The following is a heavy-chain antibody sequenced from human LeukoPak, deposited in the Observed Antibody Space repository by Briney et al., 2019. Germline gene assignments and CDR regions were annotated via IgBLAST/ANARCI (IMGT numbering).Heavy chain of an antibody. J-gene: IGHJ4*02. CDR2: IYYSGST. Sequence: SETLSLTCTVSGCSISSYDWSWIRQPPGKGLEWIGYIYYSGSTNYNPSLKSRVTISVDPSKNQFSLKLSSVTAADTAMYYCARDHGGNSGLADYWGQGTLVTVSS. D-gene: IGHD4-23*01. V-gene: IGHV4-59*01. CDR3: ARDHGGNSGLADY. CDR1: GCSISSYD.